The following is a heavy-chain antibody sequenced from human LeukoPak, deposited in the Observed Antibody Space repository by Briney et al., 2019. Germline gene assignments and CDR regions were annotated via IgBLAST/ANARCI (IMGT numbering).Heavy chain of an antibody. Sequence: GGSLRLSCAVSGFTFSSYSMNWVRQAPGKGLEWVSSISSSSSYIYYADSVKGRFTISRDNAKNSLYLQMNSLRAEDTAVYYCARDWAVAPYNWFDPWGQGTLVTVSS. J-gene: IGHJ5*02. CDR1: GFTFSSYS. V-gene: IGHV3-21*01. CDR2: ISSSSSYI. CDR3: ARDWAVAPYNWFDP. D-gene: IGHD6-19*01.